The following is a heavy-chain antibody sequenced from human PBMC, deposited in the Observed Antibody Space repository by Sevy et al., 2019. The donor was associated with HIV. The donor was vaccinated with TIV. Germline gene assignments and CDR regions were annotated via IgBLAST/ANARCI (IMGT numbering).Heavy chain of an antibody. CDR1: GFTFSSYA. J-gene: IGHJ3*02. CDR2: ISGSGDST. CDR3: AKVLYDSSGYYYHDAFDI. D-gene: IGHD3-22*01. V-gene: IGHV3-23*01. Sequence: GGSLRLSCAASGFTFSSYAMSWVRQAPGKGLEWVSAISGSGDSTYYADSVKGRFTISRDNAKNTLYLQMNSLRAEDTAVYYCAKVLYDSSGYYYHDAFDIWGQGTMVTVSS.